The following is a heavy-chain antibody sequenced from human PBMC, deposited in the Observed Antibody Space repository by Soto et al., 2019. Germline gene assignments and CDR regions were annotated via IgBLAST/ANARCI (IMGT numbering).Heavy chain of an antibody. J-gene: IGHJ4*02. CDR1: GGTFSSYA. V-gene: IGHV1-69*06. CDR3: ARDLTGVGATATYFDY. Sequence: QVQLVQSGAEVKKPGSSVKVSCKASGGTFSSYAISWVRQAPGQGLEWMGGIIPIFGTANYAQKFQGRVTITADKSTSTAYMELGSLRSEDTAVYYCARDLTGVGATATYFDYWGQGTLVTVSS. D-gene: IGHD1-26*01. CDR2: IIPIFGTA.